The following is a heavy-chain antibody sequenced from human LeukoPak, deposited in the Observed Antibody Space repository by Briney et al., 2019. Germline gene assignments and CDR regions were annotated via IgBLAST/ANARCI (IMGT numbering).Heavy chain of an antibody. CDR1: GFTVRKND. J-gene: IGHJ6*02. V-gene: IGHV3-53*01. D-gene: IGHD5-18*01. CDR2: YYSGTRS. Sequence: GGSLRLSCAVSGFTVRKNDMSLVRPAPGEGLEWVSVYYSGTRSYYADAVKGRFTISRNNSKNTVYLQMNVLRAEDTAVYYCARGRYISGFVGTDVWGQGTTVTVSS. CDR3: ARGRYISGFVGTDV.